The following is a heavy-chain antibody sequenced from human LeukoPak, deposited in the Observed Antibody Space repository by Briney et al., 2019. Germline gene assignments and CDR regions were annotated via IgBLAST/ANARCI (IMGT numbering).Heavy chain of an antibody. V-gene: IGHV3-66*01. D-gene: IGHD3-22*01. CDR1: GFTFSSYW. J-gene: IGHJ3*02. CDR2: LYSGGST. CDR3: ARVDNTGLNPNAFDI. Sequence: GGSLRLSCAASGFTFSSYWMTWVRQAPGKGLEWVSLLYSGGSTNYADSVKGRFTISRDNPKNTLYLQMNSLTAEDTAVYYCARVDNTGLNPNAFDIWGQGTRVTVSS.